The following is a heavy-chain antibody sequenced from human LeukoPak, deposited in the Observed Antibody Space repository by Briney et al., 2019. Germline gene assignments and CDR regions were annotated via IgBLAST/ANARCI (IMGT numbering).Heavy chain of an antibody. CDR3: ARGQIHSTYFDY. Sequence: SVKVSCKASGGTFSSYAISWVRQTPGQGLEWMGGIIPIFGTANYAQKFQGRVTITADESTSTAYMELSSLRSEDTAVYYCARGQIHSTYFDYWGQGTLVTVSS. D-gene: IGHD4-11*01. CDR2: IIPIFGTA. CDR1: GGTFSSYA. V-gene: IGHV1-69*13. J-gene: IGHJ4*02.